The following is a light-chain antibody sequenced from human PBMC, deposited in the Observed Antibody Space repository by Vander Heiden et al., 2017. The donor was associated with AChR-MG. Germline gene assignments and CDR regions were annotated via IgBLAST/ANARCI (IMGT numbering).Light chain of an antibody. CDR2: GTS. J-gene: IGKJ1*01. Sequence: EIVLTQSPGTLSLSPGERATLSCRASQSVITSYLAWYQQKPGQAPRLLIFGTSSRPTGIPDRFSGSGSGTDFTLTISRLEPEDSAVYYCHQYGSSDPWTFGQRTKVEIK. CDR3: HQYGSSDPWT. CDR1: QSVITSY. V-gene: IGKV3-20*01.